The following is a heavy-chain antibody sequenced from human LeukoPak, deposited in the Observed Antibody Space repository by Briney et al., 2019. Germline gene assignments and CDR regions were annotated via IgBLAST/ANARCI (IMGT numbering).Heavy chain of an antibody. CDR2: ISGSGGTT. V-gene: IGHV3-23*01. D-gene: IGHD6-13*01. J-gene: IGHJ6*02. CDR1: EFIFSRYV. Sequence: GGSLRLSCAASEFIFSRYVMHWVRQAPGKGLEWVSVISGSGGTTYYAESVKGRFTVSRDNSKNTLSLQMNSLRAEDTAVYFCAKVSGAAGFQKGTYYYYGMDVWGQGTTVTVSS. CDR3: AKVSGAAGFQKGTYYYYGMDV.